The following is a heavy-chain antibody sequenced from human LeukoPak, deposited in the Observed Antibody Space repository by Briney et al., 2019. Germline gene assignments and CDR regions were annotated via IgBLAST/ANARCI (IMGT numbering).Heavy chain of an antibody. V-gene: IGHV1-46*01. CDR2: INPSGGST. Sequence: ASVKVSCKASGYTFTGYYMHWVRQAPGQGLEWMGIINPSGGSTSYAQKFQGRVTMTRDTSTSTVYMELSSLRSEDTAVYYCARGDPTRPLPHYYMDVWGKGTTVTVSS. D-gene: IGHD6-6*01. CDR3: ARGDPTRPLPHYYMDV. CDR1: GYTFTGYY. J-gene: IGHJ6*03.